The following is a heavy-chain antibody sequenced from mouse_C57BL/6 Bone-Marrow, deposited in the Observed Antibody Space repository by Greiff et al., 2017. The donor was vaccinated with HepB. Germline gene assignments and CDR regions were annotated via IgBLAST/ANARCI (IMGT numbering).Heavy chain of an antibody. CDR2: FHPYNDDT. D-gene: IGHD2-1*01. CDR1: GYTFTTYP. Sequence: QVQRVESGAELVKPGASVKMSCKASGYTFTTYPIEWMKQNHGKSLEWIGNFHPYNDDTKYNEKFKGKATLTVEKSSSTVYLELSRLTSDDSAVYYCARRDGNYVSFDYWGQGTTLTVSS. CDR3: ARRDGNYVSFDY. V-gene: IGHV1-47*01. J-gene: IGHJ2*01.